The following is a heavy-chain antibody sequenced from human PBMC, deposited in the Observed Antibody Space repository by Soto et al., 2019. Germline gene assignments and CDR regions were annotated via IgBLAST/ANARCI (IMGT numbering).Heavy chain of an antibody. CDR2: ISSDGTTT. D-gene: IGHD2-8*01. Sequence: EVQLVQSGGGLAQPGKSLRLSCAASGFTFRKFWMHWVRQVPGKGPVWVSYISSDGTTTDYADSVKGRFTIPRDNAKDTLYLQMDSLRAEDTAVYYCAIQDCTNDVCLEAAVTVGGALESWGQGTLVTVSS. J-gene: IGHJ1*01. CDR3: AIQDCTNDVCLEAAVTVGGALES. V-gene: IGHV3-74*01. CDR1: GFTFRKFW.